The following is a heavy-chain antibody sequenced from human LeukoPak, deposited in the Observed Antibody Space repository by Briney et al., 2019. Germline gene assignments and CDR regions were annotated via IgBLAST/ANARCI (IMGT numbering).Heavy chain of an antibody. J-gene: IGHJ5*02. V-gene: IGHV4-31*03. Sequence: TPSETLSLTCTVSGGSISSGGYYWSWIRQHPGKGLEWIGYIYYSGSTYYNPSLKSRVTISVDTSKNQFSLKLSSVTAADTAVCYCARVRLSRFDPWGQGTLVTVSS. D-gene: IGHD3-10*01. CDR1: GGSISSGGYY. CDR2: IYYSGST. CDR3: ARVRLSRFDP.